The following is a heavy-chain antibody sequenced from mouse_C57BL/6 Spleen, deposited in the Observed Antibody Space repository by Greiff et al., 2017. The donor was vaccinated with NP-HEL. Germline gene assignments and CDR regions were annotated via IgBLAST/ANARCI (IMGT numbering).Heavy chain of an antibody. D-gene: IGHD2-4*01. Sequence: QVQLKQSGAELARPGASVKLSCKASGYTFTSYGISWVKQRTGQGLEWIGEIYPRSGNTYYNEKFKGKATLTADKSSSTAYMELRSLTSEDAAVYFCARWQEIYYDYDGYFDDWGQGTTLTVSS. CDR1: GYTFTSYG. CDR2: IYPRSGNT. CDR3: ARWQEIYYDYDGYFDD. V-gene: IGHV1-81*01. J-gene: IGHJ2*01.